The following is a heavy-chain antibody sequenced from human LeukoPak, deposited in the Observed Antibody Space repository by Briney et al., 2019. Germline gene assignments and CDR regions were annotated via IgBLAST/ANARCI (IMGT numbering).Heavy chain of an antibody. CDR3: AKESNYYGSGFDY. Sequence: GGSLRLSCAASGFTFSSYAMHWVRQAPGKGLEYVSAISSNGGSTYYANSVKGRFTISRDNSKNTLYLQMGSLRAEDTAVYYCAKESNYYGSGFDYWGQGTLVTVSS. J-gene: IGHJ4*02. CDR1: GFTFSSYA. V-gene: IGHV3-64*01. D-gene: IGHD3-10*01. CDR2: ISSNGGST.